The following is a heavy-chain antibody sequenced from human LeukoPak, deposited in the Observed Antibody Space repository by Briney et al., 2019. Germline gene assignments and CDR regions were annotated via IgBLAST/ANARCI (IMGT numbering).Heavy chain of an antibody. Sequence: ASVKVSCKASGGTFSSYAISWVRQAPGQGLEWMGGIIPIFGTANYAQKFQGRVTITADESTSTAYMELRSLRSDDTAVYYCARCYSEGSYSYYYYYMDVWGKGTTVTVSS. CDR2: IIPIFGTA. CDR1: GGTFSSYA. D-gene: IGHD2-21*01. J-gene: IGHJ6*03. CDR3: ARCYSEGSYSYYYYYMDV. V-gene: IGHV1-69*01.